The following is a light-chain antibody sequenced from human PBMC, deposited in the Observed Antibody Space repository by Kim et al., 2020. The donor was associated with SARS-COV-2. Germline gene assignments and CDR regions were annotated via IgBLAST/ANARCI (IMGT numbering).Light chain of an antibody. Sequence: SSELTQDPAVSVALGQTVSITCQGDSLRSYYASWYQQKPGQAPVFVIYGKNNRPSGIPDRFSGSSSGNTASLTITGAQAEDEADYYCNSRDSSGNHLVFG. CDR3: NSRDSSGNHLV. J-gene: IGLJ2*01. V-gene: IGLV3-19*01. CDR2: GKN. CDR1: SLRSYY.